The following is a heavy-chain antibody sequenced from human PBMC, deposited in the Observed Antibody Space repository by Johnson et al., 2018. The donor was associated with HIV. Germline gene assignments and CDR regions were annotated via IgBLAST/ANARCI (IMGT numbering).Heavy chain of an antibody. J-gene: IGHJ3*02. CDR1: GFTFNSYA. Sequence: QVQLVESGGGVVQPGGSLRLSCAASGFTFNSYAMHWVRQAPGKGLEWGAIISYAGSNKYYADSVKGRFTIARDNSKNTLDLQMNSLRVEDAAVYYCATSTASDAFDIWGQGTIVTVSS. D-gene: IGHD1-1*01. V-gene: IGHV3-30-3*02. CDR2: ISYAGSNK. CDR3: ATSTASDAFDI.